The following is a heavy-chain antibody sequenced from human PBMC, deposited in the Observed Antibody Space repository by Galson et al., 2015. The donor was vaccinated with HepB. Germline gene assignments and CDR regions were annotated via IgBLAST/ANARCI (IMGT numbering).Heavy chain of an antibody. J-gene: IGHJ4*02. CDR2: INPNSGGT. CDR3: ARAARGRSVVVGED. Sequence: SVKVSCKASGYTFTGYYMHWVRQAPGQGLEWMGWINPNSGGTNYAQKFQGRATMTRDTSISTAYMELSRLRSDDTAVYYCARAARGRSVVVGEDWGQGTLVTVSS. CDR1: GYTFTGYY. V-gene: IGHV1-2*02. D-gene: IGHD2-15*01.